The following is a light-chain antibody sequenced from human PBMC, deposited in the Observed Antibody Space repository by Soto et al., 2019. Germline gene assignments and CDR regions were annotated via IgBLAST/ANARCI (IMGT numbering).Light chain of an antibody. Sequence: DTELTQSPGTLSLSPGKRATLSCRASRSVPTGYLAWYQQKPGQAPGLLIYGAFNRATGIPDRFSGSGSGIDFTLTISRLEPEDFAVYYCQQYARSPYTFGQGTK. V-gene: IGKV3-20*01. CDR2: GAF. J-gene: IGKJ2*01. CDR1: RSVPTGY. CDR3: QQYARSPYT.